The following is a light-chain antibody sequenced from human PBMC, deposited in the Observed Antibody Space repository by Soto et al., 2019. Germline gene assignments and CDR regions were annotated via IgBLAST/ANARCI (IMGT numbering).Light chain of an antibody. CDR2: EDN. CDR1: SSNIGNNY. V-gene: IGLV1-51*02. J-gene: IGLJ1*01. Sequence: QSVLTQPPSVSAAPGQKVTISCSGTSSNIGNNYVSWYQHFPGTAPKLLIYEDNKRPSEIPDRFSGSKSGTSATLGITGLQTGDEDNYYGGTWDTRLSIYASAPGTTVPVL. CDR3: GTWDTRLSIYA.